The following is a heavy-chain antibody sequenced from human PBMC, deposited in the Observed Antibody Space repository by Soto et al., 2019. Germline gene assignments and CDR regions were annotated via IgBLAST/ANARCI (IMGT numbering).Heavy chain of an antibody. CDR3: AKDRGGGAIAARRARLNYYYYGMDV. V-gene: IGHV3-23*01. CDR1: GFTFSSYA. D-gene: IGHD6-6*01. CDR2: ISGSGGST. J-gene: IGHJ6*02. Sequence: TGGSLRLSCAASGFTFSSYAMSWVRQAPGKGLEWVSAISGSGGSTYYADSVKGRFTIPRDNSKNTLYLQMNSLRAEDTAVYYCAKDRGGGAIAARRARLNYYYYGMDVWGQGTTVTVSS.